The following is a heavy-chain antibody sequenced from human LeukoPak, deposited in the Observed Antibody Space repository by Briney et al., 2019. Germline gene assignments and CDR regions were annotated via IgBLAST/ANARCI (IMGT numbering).Heavy chain of an antibody. D-gene: IGHD4-11*01. V-gene: IGHV1-8*03. CDR3: ARSYYDYSDSTSYYYYYMVV. CDR1: GGTFSSYA. CDR2: MNPNSGNT. Sequence: ASVKVSCKASGGTFSSYAINWVRQATGQGLEWMGWMNPNSGNTGYAQKFQGRVTITRNTSISTAYMELSSLRSEDTAVYYCARSYYDYSDSTSYYYYYMVVWGKGTTVTVSS. J-gene: IGHJ6*03.